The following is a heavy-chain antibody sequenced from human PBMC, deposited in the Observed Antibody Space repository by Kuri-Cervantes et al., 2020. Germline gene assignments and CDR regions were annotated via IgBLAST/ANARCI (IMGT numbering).Heavy chain of an antibody. CDR2: ISGSGGST. V-gene: IGHV3-23*01. CDR3: AYYYYGMDV. Sequence: GESLKISCAASGFTFSSYAMSWVRQAPGKGLEWVSAISGSGGSTYYADSVKGRFTISRDSSKNTLYLQMNSLRAEDTAVYYCAYYYYGMDVWGQGTTVTVSS. J-gene: IGHJ6*02. CDR1: GFTFSSYA.